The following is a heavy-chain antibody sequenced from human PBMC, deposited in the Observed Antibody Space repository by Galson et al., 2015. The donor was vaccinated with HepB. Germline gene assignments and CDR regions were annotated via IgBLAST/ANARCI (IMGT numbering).Heavy chain of an antibody. J-gene: IGHJ5*02. CDR3: VKEGSWFGGDWFDP. D-gene: IGHD3-16*01. CDR2: ISSSSSYI. V-gene: IGHV3-21*04. Sequence: SLRLSCAASGFTFRSYSMNWVRQAPGKGLEWVSTISSSSSYIYYADSVKGRFTISRDNSKDTVFLQVDNLRAEDTAVYYCVKEGSWFGGDWFDPWGQGALVTVS. CDR1: GFTFRSYS.